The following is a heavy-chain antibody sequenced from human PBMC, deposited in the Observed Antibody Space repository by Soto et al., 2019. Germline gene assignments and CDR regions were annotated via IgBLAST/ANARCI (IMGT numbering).Heavy chain of an antibody. CDR1: GGSISSGGYY. J-gene: IGHJ4*02. Sequence: QVQLQESGPGLVKPSQTLSLTCTVSGGSISSGGYYWSWIRQHPGKGLEWIGYIYYSGSTYYNPSLKSRVTISVDTSKNQFSLKLSSVTAADTAVYYCARGGKYCSSTSCYILFGDDPYYFDYWGQGTLVTVSS. CDR2: IYYSGST. CDR3: ARGGKYCSSTSCYILFGDDPYYFDY. D-gene: IGHD2-2*02. V-gene: IGHV4-31*03.